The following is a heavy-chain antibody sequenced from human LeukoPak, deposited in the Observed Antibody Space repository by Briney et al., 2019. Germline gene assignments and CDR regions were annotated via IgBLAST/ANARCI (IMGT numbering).Heavy chain of an antibody. V-gene: IGHV3-30*18. CDR1: GFTFSIYG. CDR2: MSADDINI. J-gene: IGHJ4*02. CDR3: AKEGLHDSSDHLRWVRLPRFGY. Sequence: GGSLRLSCAASGFTFSIYGTHWVRQAPGKGLEWVALMSADDINIYYADSVKGRFTISRDNSKNTLYLQMNSLRAEDTAVYYCAKEGLHDSSDHLRWVRLPRFGYWGQGTLVTVSS. D-gene: IGHD3-22*01.